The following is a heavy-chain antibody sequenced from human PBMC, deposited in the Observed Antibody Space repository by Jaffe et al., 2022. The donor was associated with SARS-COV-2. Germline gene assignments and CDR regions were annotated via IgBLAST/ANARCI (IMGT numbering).Heavy chain of an antibody. J-gene: IGHJ6*02. CDR2: IWYDGSNK. V-gene: IGHV3-33*01. Sequence: QVQLVESGGGVVQPGRSLRLSCAASGFTFSSYGMHWVRQAPGKGLEWVAVIWYDGSNKYYADSVKGRFTISRDNSKNTLYLQMNSLRAEDTAVYYCARGGFFGAVGALYGMDVWGQGTTVTVSS. CDR1: GFTFSSYG. D-gene: IGHD3-10*01. CDR3: ARGGFFGAVGALYGMDV.